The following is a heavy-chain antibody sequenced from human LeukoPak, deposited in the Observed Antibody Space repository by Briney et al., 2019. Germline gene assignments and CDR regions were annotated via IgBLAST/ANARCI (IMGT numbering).Heavy chain of an antibody. CDR1: GHTFTGYY. CDR3: ARDRSSGYYGKDY. J-gene: IGHJ4*02. D-gene: IGHD3-22*01. Sequence: ASVKVSCKASGHTFTGYYMHWVRQAPGQGLEWMGWINPNSGGTNYAQKFQGRVTMTRDTSISTAYMELSRLRSDDTAVYYCARDRSSGYYGKDYWGQGTLVTVSS. CDR2: INPNSGGT. V-gene: IGHV1-2*02.